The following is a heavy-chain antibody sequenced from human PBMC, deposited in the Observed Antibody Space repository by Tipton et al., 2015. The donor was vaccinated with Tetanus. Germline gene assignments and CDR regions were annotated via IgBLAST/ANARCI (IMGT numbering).Heavy chain of an antibody. Sequence: SLRLSCAASGFTFSSYAMSWVRQAPGKGLEWVSAISGSGGSTYYADSVKGRFTISRDNSRNTLYLQMNSLRPEDTAIYYCAKGSVGGTDLSRPAYWGQGTLVTVSS. V-gene: IGHV3-23*01. CDR1: GFTFSSYA. CDR2: ISGSGGST. D-gene: IGHD6-19*01. J-gene: IGHJ4*02. CDR3: AKGSVGGTDLSRPAY.